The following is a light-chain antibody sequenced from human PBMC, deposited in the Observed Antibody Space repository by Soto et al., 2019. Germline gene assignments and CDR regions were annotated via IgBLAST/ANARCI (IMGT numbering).Light chain of an antibody. J-gene: IGLJ2*01. CDR2: EVT. CDR3: SSYTSSRTVL. Sequence: QSALTQPASVSGSLGQSITISCTVTSSDVGGYNYVSWYQQHPGKDPKVVIFEVTKRPSGVSSRFSGSKSGNTASLTVSGLQAEDEGDYYCSSYTSSRTVLFGGGTKVTVL. CDR1: SSDVGGYNY. V-gene: IGLV2-14*01.